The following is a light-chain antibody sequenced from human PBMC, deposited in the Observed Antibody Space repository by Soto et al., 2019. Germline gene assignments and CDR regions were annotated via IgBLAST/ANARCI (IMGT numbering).Light chain of an antibody. Sequence: EILMTQSPGTLSASPGERAILSCRASQSITKNLAWFQQKPGQTPRLLIYGAFTRATGVPARFSGSGSGTEFTLTITSLQPEDVAVYYCQQYISWPTFGQGTRVEMK. CDR2: GAF. J-gene: IGKJ1*01. CDR3: QQYISWPT. CDR1: QSITKN. V-gene: IGKV3-15*01.